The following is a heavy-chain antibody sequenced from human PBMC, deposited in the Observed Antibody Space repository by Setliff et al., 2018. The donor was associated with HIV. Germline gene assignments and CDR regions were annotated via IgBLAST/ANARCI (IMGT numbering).Heavy chain of an antibody. CDR2: INNDGSDT. Sequence: GGSLRLSCAVSGFTFSNDWMHWVRQAPGKGVGWVSCINNDGSDTRYADFVKGRFTISRDNAKNTPYLQMNSLRGEDTAVYYCARVPLGAGSTTHYFDLWGQGTLVTVSS. CDR3: ARVPLGAGSTTHYFDL. J-gene: IGHJ4*02. D-gene: IGHD3-16*01. V-gene: IGHV3-74*01. CDR1: GFTFSNDW.